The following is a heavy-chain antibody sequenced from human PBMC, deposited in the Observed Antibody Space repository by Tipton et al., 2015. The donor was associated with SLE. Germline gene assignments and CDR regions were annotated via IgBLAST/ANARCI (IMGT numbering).Heavy chain of an antibody. Sequence: TLSLTCTVSGGSISSYYWSWIRQPPGKGLEWIGYIYYSGSTNYNPSLKSRVTISVGTSKNQFSLKLSSVTAADTAVYYCAVSDYDSSGRVSWGQGTLVTVSS. V-gene: IGHV4-59*08. CDR2: IYYSGST. CDR3: AVSDYDSSGRVS. CDR1: GGSISSYY. D-gene: IGHD3-22*01. J-gene: IGHJ4*02.